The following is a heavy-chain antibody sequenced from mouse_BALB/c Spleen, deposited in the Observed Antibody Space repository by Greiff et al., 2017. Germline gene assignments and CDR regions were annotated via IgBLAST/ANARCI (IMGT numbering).Heavy chain of an antibody. V-gene: IGHV2-2*02. J-gene: IGHJ4*01. D-gene: IGHD2-1*01. CDR3: ARIYYGNYDAMDY. Sequence: QVQLQQSGPGLVQPSQSLSITCTVSGFSLTSYGVHWVRQSPGKGLEWLGVIWSGGSTDYNAAFISRMSISKDNSKSQVIFKMNSLQANDTAIYCGARIYYGNYDAMDYWGQGTSVTVSS. CDR1: GFSLTSYG. CDR2: IWSGGST.